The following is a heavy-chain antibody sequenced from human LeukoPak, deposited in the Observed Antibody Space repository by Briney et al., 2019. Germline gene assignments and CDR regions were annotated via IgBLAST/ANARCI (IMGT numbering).Heavy chain of an antibody. CDR3: AADRMTTPHHGMDV. Sequence: PGGSLRLSCVASGFNFKSYWISWVRQAPGKVLEWVANINEDGSQIYYIDSVKGRFTFPRDNTKNTLYLQMNSLRVEDTAVYYCAADRMTTPHHGMDVWGQGTTVTVSS. CDR2: INEDGSQI. D-gene: IGHD2-15*01. J-gene: IGHJ6*02. CDR1: GFNFKSYW. V-gene: IGHV3-7*03.